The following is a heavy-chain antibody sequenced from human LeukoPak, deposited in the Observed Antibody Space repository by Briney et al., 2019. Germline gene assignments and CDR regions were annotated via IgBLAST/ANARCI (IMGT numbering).Heavy chain of an antibody. Sequence: GGSLRLSCAASGFTFSLYAMSWVRQTPGKGLEWVSALNHGGGSTYYADSVKGRFTIFRDNSKNTLYLQISSLRVEDTAVYYCAKTGRDYGDFFYFDYWGQGTLVTVSS. V-gene: IGHV3-23*01. D-gene: IGHD4-17*01. CDR3: AKTGRDYGDFFYFDY. CDR2: LNHGGGST. CDR1: GFTFSLYA. J-gene: IGHJ4*02.